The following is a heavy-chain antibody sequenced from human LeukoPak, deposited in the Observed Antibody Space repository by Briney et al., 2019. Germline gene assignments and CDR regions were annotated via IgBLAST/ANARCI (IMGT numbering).Heavy chain of an antibody. D-gene: IGHD1-14*01. CDR2: MNPNSGNT. CDR3: ARVNPYYYYMDV. J-gene: IGHJ6*03. CDR1: GYTFTSYD. Sequence: ASVKVSCNASGYTFTSYDINWVRQANGQGLEWMGWMNPNSGNTGYAQKFQGRVTMTRNTSISTAYMELSSLRSEDTAVYYCARVNPYYYYMDVWGKGTTVTVSS. V-gene: IGHV1-8*01.